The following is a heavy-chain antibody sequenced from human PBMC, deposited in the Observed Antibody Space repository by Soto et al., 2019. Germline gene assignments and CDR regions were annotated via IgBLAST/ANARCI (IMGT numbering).Heavy chain of an antibody. Sequence: LTCAVSGCFISRGNYWGWIRKPPGKGLEWIGSIFHGGNTYYNPSLKSRVTISVDMSKNQFSLKLNSVTAADTAVYYCARARWYDAFDVWGQGTVVTVSS. D-gene: IGHD2-15*01. CDR2: IFHGGNT. J-gene: IGHJ3*01. CDR1: GCFISRGNY. V-gene: IGHV4-38-2*01. CDR3: ARARWYDAFDV.